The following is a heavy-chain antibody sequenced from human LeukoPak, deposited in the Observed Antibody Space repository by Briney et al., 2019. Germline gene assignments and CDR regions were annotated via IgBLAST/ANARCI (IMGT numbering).Heavy chain of an antibody. CDR3: AKGLNRLRYFDWFDY. J-gene: IGHJ5*01. V-gene: IGHV3-9*01. Sequence: GGSLRLSCAASGFTFDDYAMHWVRQAPGKGLEWVSGISWNSGSIGYADSVKGRFTISRDNAKNSLHLQMNSLRAEDTALYYCAKGLNRLRYFDWFDYWGQGTLVTVSS. CDR2: ISWNSGSI. D-gene: IGHD3-9*01. CDR1: GFTFDDYA.